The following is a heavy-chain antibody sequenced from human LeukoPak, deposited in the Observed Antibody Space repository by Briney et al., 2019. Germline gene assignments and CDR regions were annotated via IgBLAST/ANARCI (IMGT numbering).Heavy chain of an antibody. Sequence: SETLSLTCTVAGGSISNNLYYWGWVRQPPGKGLEWIGRLYYSGSTYYNASLKGRVTISIDKAKNQFALMLSSVTAADTAVYYCARFSQYSDSTYHDLDYWGQGTLVSVSS. J-gene: IGHJ4*02. CDR3: ARFSQYSDSTYHDLDY. CDR2: LYYSGST. D-gene: IGHD3-22*01. CDR1: GGSISNNLYY. V-gene: IGHV4-39*06.